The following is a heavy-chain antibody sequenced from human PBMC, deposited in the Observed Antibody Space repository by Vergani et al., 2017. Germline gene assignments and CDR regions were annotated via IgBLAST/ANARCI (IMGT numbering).Heavy chain of an antibody. D-gene: IGHD3-22*01. CDR1: GGSFSGYY. CDR2: SYYSGST. Sequence: QVQLQQWGAGLLKPSETLSLTCAVYGGSFSGYYWSWIRQPPGKGLEWIGYSYYSGSTDYNPSLKSRVTISVDTSKNQFSLKLRSVTAADTAVYYCARDAGYDSSGLFDYWGQGTLVTVSS. J-gene: IGHJ4*02. CDR3: ARDAGYDSSGLFDY. V-gene: IGHV4-34*01.